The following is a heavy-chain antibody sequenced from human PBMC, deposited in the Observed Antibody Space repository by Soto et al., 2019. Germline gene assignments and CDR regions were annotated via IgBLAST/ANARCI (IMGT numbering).Heavy chain of an antibody. CDR2: ISSASDYS. CDR3: SRHDYSNEHWFDT. J-gene: IGHJ5*02. V-gene: IGHV3-11*06. CDR1: GFTFSDYY. D-gene: IGHD4-4*01. Sequence: GGSLRLSCTASGFTFSDYYMSWIRQAPGKGLEWISYISSASDYSTYADSVKGRFTISRDNAKNSLYLQLNNVRPDDTALYFCSRHDYSNEHWFDTWGLGTAVTVSS.